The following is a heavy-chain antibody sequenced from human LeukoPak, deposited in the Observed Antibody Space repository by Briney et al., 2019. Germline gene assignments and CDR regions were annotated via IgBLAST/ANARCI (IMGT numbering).Heavy chain of an antibody. CDR2: ISSSSSYT. D-gene: IGHD3-10*01. CDR1: GFTSSDYY. J-gene: IGHJ4*02. V-gene: IGHV3-11*03. CDR3: ARAHYGSWAPFDY. Sequence: GRSLRLSCAASGFTSSDYYMSWIRQAPGKGLEWVSYISSSSSYTNYAHSVKGRFTISRDNAKNSLYLQKTSLRAEDTAVYYCARAHYGSWAPFDYWGQGTLVTVSS.